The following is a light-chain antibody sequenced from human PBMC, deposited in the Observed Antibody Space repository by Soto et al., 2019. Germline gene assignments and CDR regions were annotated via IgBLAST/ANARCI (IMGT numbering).Light chain of an antibody. Sequence: EIVLTQSPATLSLSPGERATLSCRTSQSVSTFLAWYQQKPGQAPRLLLYDASNRATGIPARFSGTGSGTDFTLTIGSLESEDFAVYYCQQRTNWPLTFGGGTKVEIK. CDR3: QQRTNWPLT. V-gene: IGKV3-11*01. J-gene: IGKJ4*01. CDR2: DAS. CDR1: QSVSTF.